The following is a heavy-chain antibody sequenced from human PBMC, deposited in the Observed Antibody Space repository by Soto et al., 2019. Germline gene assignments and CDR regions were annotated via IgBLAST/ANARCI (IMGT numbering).Heavy chain of an antibody. CDR1: GFTFSSYS. CDR2: ISSSSSYI. Sequence: GGSLRLSCAASGFTFSSYSMNWVRQAPGKGLEWVSSISSSSSYIYYADSVKGRFTISRDNAKNSLYLQMNSLRAEDTAVYYCARYFEIYGMDVWGQGTTVTVSS. V-gene: IGHV3-21*01. J-gene: IGHJ6*02. D-gene: IGHD3-9*01. CDR3: ARYFEIYGMDV.